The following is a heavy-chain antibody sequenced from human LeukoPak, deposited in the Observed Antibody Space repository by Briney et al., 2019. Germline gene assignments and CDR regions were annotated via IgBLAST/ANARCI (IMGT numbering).Heavy chain of an antibody. V-gene: IGHV4-39*01. J-gene: IGHJ6*02. Sequence: SETLSLTCAVSGGSISSGSYYWGWIRQPPGKGLEWIGSIYYSGSTYYNPSLKSRVTISVDTSKNQFSLKLSSVTAADTAVYYCRCGASHWVYYYGMDVWGQGTTVTVSS. CDR2: IYYSGST. CDR3: RCGASHWVYYYGMDV. CDR1: GGSISSGSYY. D-gene: IGHD3-10*01.